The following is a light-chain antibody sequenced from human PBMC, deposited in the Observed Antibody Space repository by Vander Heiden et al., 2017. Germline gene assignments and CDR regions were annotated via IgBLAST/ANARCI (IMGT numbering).Light chain of an antibody. Sequence: QSTLTQPASVSGSPGQSITISCTGTSSDIGAYNYVAWYQQHPGKDPKLMIYDVSNRPSGVSNRFSGSKSGNTASLTISGLQAEDEADYYCSSYTRSSFYVFGTATKVTVL. V-gene: IGLV2-14*03. CDR2: DVS. CDR1: SSDIGAYNY. CDR3: SSYTRSSFYV. J-gene: IGLJ1*01.